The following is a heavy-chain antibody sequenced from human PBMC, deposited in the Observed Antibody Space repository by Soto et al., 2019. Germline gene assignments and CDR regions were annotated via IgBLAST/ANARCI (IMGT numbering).Heavy chain of an antibody. J-gene: IGHJ4*02. CDR2: VHYSGST. CDR1: GGSISGSSYY. V-gene: IGHV4-39*01. CDR3: ASFSGATYGDYGGGINY. D-gene: IGHD4-17*01. Sequence: SETLSLTCTVSGGSISGSSYYWGWIRQPPGKGLECIASVHYSGSTDYNPSLKSRVTISVDTSKNQFPLKLTSVTAADTAVYFCASFSGATYGDYGGGINYWGQGTLVTVSS.